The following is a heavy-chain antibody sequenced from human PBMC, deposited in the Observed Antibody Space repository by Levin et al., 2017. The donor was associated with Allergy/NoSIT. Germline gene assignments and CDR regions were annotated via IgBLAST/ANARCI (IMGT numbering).Heavy chain of an antibody. V-gene: IGHV4-61*01. CDR2: IYYSGTT. CDR3: ARATGGERTGWNSDYFDY. D-gene: IGHD1-7*01. J-gene: IGHJ4*02. Sequence: PSETLSLTCTVSGGSVYSANYYRTWIRQSPGRGLEWIGYIYYSGTTKYNPSLKSRLTMSVDMSKNQFSLNLSSVTAADTALYFCARATGGERTGWNSDYFDYWGQGTLVTVSS. CDR1: GGSVYSANYY.